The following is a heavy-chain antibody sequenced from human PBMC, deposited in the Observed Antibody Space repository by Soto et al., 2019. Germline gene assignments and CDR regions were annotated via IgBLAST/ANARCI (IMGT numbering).Heavy chain of an antibody. Sequence: ASVKVSCKASGYTFTASYMHWVRQAPGQGLEWMGWINPNSGGTNFAQKFQGWVTMTRDTSISTAYMELSRLRSDDTAVYYCATITGTTGPYGMDIWGQGTTVTVSS. CDR1: GYTFTASY. J-gene: IGHJ6*01. CDR3: ATITGTTGPYGMDI. V-gene: IGHV1-2*04. D-gene: IGHD1-7*01. CDR2: INPNSGGT.